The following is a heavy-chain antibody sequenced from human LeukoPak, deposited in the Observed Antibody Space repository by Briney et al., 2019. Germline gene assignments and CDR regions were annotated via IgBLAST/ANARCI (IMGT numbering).Heavy chain of an antibody. J-gene: IGHJ5*02. V-gene: IGHV4-4*09. CDR1: GGSISSYY. CDR2: IYTSGST. Sequence: SETLSLTCTVSGGSISSYYWSWIRQPPGKGLEWFGYIYTSGSTNYNPSLKSRVTISVDTSKNQFSLKLSSVTAADTAVYYCARTRIFDWFDPWGQGTLVTVSS. CDR3: ARTRIFDWFDP. D-gene: IGHD3-3*01.